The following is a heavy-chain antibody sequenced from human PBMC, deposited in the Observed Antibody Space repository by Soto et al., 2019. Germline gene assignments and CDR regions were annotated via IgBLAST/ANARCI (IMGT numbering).Heavy chain of an antibody. J-gene: IGHJ3*02. CDR1: GFSLSSSGVG. V-gene: IGHV2-5*02. CDR2: IYWDDDK. D-gene: IGHD4-17*01. CDR3: AHRRVRWLGLEAFDI. Sequence: QITLKESGPTLVKPTQTLTLTCTFSGFSLSSSGVGVGWIRQPPGKALEWLALIYWDDDKRYSPSLKSRLTIPKDTSKNQVVLTMTNMDPVDTATYYCAHRRVRWLGLEAFDIWGQGTMVTVSS.